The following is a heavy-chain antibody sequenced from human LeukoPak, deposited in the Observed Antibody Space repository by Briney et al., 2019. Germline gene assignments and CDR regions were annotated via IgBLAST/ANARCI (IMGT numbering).Heavy chain of an antibody. Sequence: PSETLSLTCNVSGFSITSGYYWGGIRQPPGKGLEWIGSIYHSGTTHFNPSFKSRVTISVDTSKNQFSLKLNSVTAADTAVYYCATYYTIYDPFDYWGHGTLVTVSS. CDR2: IYHSGTT. D-gene: IGHD3-3*01. CDR3: ATYYTIYDPFDY. CDR1: GFSITSGYY. J-gene: IGHJ4*01. V-gene: IGHV4-38-2*02.